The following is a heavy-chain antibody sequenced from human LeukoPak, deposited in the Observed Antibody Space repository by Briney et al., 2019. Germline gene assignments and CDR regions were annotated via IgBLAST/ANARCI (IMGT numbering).Heavy chain of an antibody. J-gene: IGHJ4*02. D-gene: IGHD3-9*01. V-gene: IGHV3-48*01. Sequence: GGSLRLSCAASGFTFSSYSMNWVRQAPGKGLEWVSYISSSSSTIYYADSVKGRFTISRDNAKNSLYLQMNSLRAEDTAVYYCARVGRHLTGYYGHFDYWGQGTLVTVSS. CDR1: GFTFSSYS. CDR3: ARVGRHLTGYYGHFDY. CDR2: ISSSSSTI.